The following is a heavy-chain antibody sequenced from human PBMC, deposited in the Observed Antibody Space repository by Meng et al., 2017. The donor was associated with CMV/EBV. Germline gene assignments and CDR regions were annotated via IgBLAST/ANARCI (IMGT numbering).Heavy chain of an antibody. Sequence: GESLKISCAASGFTFSNAWMSWVRQAPGKGLEWVGRIKSKTDGGTTDYAAPVKGRFTISRDNSKNTLYLQMNSLRAEDTAVYYCARVHFGDYGMDYWGQGTLVTVSS. CDR3: ARVHFGDYGMDY. J-gene: IGHJ4*02. CDR1: GFTFSNAW. V-gene: IGHV3-15*01. D-gene: IGHD4-17*01. CDR2: IKSKTDGGTT.